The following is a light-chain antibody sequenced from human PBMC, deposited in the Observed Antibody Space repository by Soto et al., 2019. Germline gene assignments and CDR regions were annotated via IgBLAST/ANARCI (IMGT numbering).Light chain of an antibody. CDR1: GGSIASGL. Sequence: NFMLTQPHSVSESPGRTVTISCTRSGGSIASGLVQWYQVRPGSGPTTVISEDSQRPSGVPDRFSGSIDSSSNSASLTISGLKPEDEADYYCQSSQDDFWVFGGGTQLTVL. V-gene: IGLV6-57*04. J-gene: IGLJ3*02. CDR3: QSSQDDFWV. CDR2: EDS.